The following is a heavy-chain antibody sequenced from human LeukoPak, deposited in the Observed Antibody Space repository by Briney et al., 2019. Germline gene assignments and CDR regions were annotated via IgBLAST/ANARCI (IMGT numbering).Heavy chain of an antibody. V-gene: IGHV1-2*02. D-gene: IGHD5-24*01. J-gene: IGHJ3*02. CDR3: ARGKEITTITPLGAFDI. CDR2: INPNTGGT. CDR1: GYTFTGYY. Sequence: ASVKVSCKASGYTFTGYYVHWLRQAPGQGLEHMGWINPNTGGTKYAPKFQGRVTMTRDTSISTAYMELSRMRSDDTAVYYCARGKEITTITPLGAFDIWGRETMVTVSS.